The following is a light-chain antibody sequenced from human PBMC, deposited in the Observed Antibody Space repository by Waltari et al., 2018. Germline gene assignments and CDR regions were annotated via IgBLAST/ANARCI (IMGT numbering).Light chain of an antibody. Sequence: SYEVTQPPSVSVSPGQTARITCSGAALPKKDAHWYQQKSGQARVLVIYEAIKRLPGIPGRLSGSNAGTTATLTIRGGQVGDEADDDCYSIYSSGSLEIFGGGTNLTVL. J-gene: IGLJ2*01. CDR2: EAI. V-gene: IGLV3-10*01. CDR3: YSIYSSGSLEI. CDR1: ALPKKD.